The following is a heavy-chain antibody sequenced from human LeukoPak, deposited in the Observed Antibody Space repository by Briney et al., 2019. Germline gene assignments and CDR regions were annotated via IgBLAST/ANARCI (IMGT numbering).Heavy chain of an antibody. D-gene: IGHD3-22*01. V-gene: IGHV1-69*13. Sequence: GASVKVSCKASGGTFSSYAISWVRQAPGQGLEWMGGIIPIFGTANYAQKFQGRVTITADESTSTAYMELSSLRSEDTAVYYCARGGYYYDSSGYYLFDYWGQGTLVTVSS. CDR1: GGTFSSYA. J-gene: IGHJ4*02. CDR3: ARGGYYYDSSGYYLFDY. CDR2: IIPIFGTA.